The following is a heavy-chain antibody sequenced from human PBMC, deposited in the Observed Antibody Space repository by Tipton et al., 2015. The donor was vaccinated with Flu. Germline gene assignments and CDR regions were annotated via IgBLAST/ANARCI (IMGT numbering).Heavy chain of an antibody. Sequence: SLRLSCTASGFTFSRYAMSWVRQAPGKGLEWVSAIGGGGATTYFAVSVKGRFTISRDNLRNTLSLQMNSLRAEDTAIYYCARVIPEFVAGLSYWGQGALVSVSS. J-gene: IGHJ4*02. D-gene: IGHD6-19*01. V-gene: IGHV3-23*01. CDR3: ARVIPEFVAGLSY. CDR2: IGGGGATT. CDR1: GFTFSRYA.